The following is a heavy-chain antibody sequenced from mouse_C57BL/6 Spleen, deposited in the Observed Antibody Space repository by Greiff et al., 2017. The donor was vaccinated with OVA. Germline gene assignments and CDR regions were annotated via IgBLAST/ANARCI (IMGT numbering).Heavy chain of an antibody. Sequence: VQLKESGPGLVKPSQSLSLTCSVTGYSITSGYYWNWIRQFPGNKLEWMGYISYDGSNNYNPSLKNRISITRDTSKNQFFLKLNSVTTEDTATYYCARRELRGYYAMDYWGQGTSVTVSS. CDR1: GYSITSGYY. CDR2: ISYDGSN. V-gene: IGHV3-6*01. CDR3: ARRELRGYYAMDY. J-gene: IGHJ4*01. D-gene: IGHD4-1*01.